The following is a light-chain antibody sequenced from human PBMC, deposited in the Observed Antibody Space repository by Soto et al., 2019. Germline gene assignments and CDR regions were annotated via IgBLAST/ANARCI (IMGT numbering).Light chain of an antibody. V-gene: IGLV1-47*01. Sequence: QPVLTQPPSASGTPGQRVTISCSGSSSNIGSNYVYWYQQVPGTAPRLLMYRASQRPSGVPDRFSGSKSGTSASLAISGLRSEDEADYYCAAWDDTLNGVVFGGGTKLTV. CDR2: RAS. CDR3: AAWDDTLNGVV. J-gene: IGLJ2*01. CDR1: SSNIGSNY.